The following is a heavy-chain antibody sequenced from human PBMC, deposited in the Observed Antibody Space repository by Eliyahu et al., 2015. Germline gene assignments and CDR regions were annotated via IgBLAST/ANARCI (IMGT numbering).Heavy chain of an antibody. CDR1: GFTFSNYA. J-gene: IGHJ4*02. CDR2: ISGSGSNT. CDR3: VKEYDRHSYGTH. V-gene: IGHV3-23*01. Sequence: EVQLLESGGGLVQPGGSLRLSCAASGFTFSNYAMSWVRQSPGKGLEWVSAISGSGSNTYFADSVKGRFTISRDNSKNTLYLQMNSLRAEDAAVYYCVKEYDRHSYGTHWGQGTLVTVSS. D-gene: IGHD5-18*01.